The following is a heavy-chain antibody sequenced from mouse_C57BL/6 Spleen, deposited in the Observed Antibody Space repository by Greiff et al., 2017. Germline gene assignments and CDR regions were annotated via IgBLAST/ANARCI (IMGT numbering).Heavy chain of an antibody. V-gene: IGHV1-53*01. CDR3: ARTDYGSRYYFDD. D-gene: IGHD1-1*01. Sequence: QVQLQQSGTELVKPGASVKLSCKASGYTFTSYWMHWVKQRPGQGLEWIGNINPSNGGTNYNEKFKSKATLTVDKPSSTAYMQLSSLASEDSAVYYCARTDYGSRYYFDDWGKGTTLTVSS. J-gene: IGHJ2*01. CDR2: INPSNGGT. CDR1: GYTFTSYW.